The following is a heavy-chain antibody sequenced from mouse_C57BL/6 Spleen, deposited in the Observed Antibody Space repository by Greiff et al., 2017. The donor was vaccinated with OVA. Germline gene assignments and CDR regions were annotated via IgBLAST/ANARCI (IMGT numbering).Heavy chain of an antibody. J-gene: IGHJ4*01. CDR1: GFTFSDYY. Sequence: EVQVVESEGGLVQPGSSMKLSCTASGFTFSDYYMAWVRQVPEKGLEWVANINYDGSSTYYLDSLKSRFIISRDNAKNILYLQMSSLKSEDTATYYCARGLLGPYAMDYWGQGTSVTVSS. CDR3: ARGLLGPYAMDY. CDR2: INYDGSST. D-gene: IGHD4-1*01. V-gene: IGHV5-16*01.